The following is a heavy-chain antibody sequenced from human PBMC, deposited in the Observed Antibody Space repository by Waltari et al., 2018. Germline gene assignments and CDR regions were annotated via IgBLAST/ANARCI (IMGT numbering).Heavy chain of an antibody. D-gene: IGHD6-6*01. CDR3: ARDQYSSSAGGFDY. CDR2: NNPNSGGT. Sequence: QVQLVQSGAEVKKPGASVKVSCKASGYTFTGYYMHCVRPAPGQGLEWMGWNNPNSGGTNYAQKFQGRVTMTRDTSISTAYMELSRLRSDDTAVYYCARDQYSSSAGGFDYWGQGTLVTVSS. J-gene: IGHJ4*02. CDR1: GYTFTGYY. V-gene: IGHV1-2*02.